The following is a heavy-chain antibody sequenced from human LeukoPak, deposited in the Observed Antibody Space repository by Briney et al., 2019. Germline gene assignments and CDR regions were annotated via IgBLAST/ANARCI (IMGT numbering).Heavy chain of an antibody. CDR2: IKQDGSEK. D-gene: IGHD3-3*01. V-gene: IGHV3-7*01. Sequence: PGGSLRLSCAASGFTFSSYWMSWVRQAPGKGLEWVANIKQDGSEKYYVDSVKGRFTISRDNAKNSLYLQMNSLRAEDTAAYYCARVEMYYDFWSGYSTPGFDPWGQGTLVTVSS. J-gene: IGHJ5*02. CDR3: ARVEMYYDFWSGYSTPGFDP. CDR1: GFTFSSYW.